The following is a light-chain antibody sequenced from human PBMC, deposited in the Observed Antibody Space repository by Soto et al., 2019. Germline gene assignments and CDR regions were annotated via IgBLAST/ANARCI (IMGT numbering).Light chain of an antibody. J-gene: IGKJ3*01. CDR3: QQYGSSFT. CDR2: GAS. Sequence: EIVLTQSPCTLSWSPGERSTLSCRASQSVSSSYLAWYQQKPGQAPRLLIYGASSRATGIPDRFSGSGSGTDFTLTISRLEPEDFAVYYCQQYGSSFTFGPGTKVDIK. CDR1: QSVSSSY. V-gene: IGKV3-20*01.